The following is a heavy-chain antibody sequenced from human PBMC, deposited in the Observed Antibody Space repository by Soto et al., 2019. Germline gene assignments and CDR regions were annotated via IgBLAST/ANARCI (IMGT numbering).Heavy chain of an antibody. V-gene: IGHV4-38-2*01. J-gene: IGHJ5*02. CDR1: GYSITGGYC. D-gene: IGHD3-10*01. CDR3: ARRGLFPWFGELPDNWFDP. Sequence: PETLSLTCAVSGYSITGGYCSGWIRQTPGNGLEGIGRISPSGSTSSNPTLKSRVTISGGTSKNQLSLKLGSGTAADTAVYSCARRGLFPWFGELPDNWFDPWGEGSLVTVSS. CDR2: ISPSGST.